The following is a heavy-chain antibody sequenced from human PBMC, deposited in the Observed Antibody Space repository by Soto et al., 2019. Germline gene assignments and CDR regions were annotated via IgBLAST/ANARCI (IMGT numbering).Heavy chain of an antibody. CDR3: ARERGCSSTSCHTYYYYMDV. CDR2: ISSSGSTI. V-gene: IGHV3-11*01. Sequence: GGSLRLSCAASGFTFSDYYMSWIRQAPGKGLEWVSYISSSGSTIYYADSVKGRFTISRDNAKNSLYLQMNSLRAEDTAVYYCARERGCSSTSCHTYYYYMDVWGKGTTVTVSS. J-gene: IGHJ6*03. D-gene: IGHD2-2*02. CDR1: GFTFSDYY.